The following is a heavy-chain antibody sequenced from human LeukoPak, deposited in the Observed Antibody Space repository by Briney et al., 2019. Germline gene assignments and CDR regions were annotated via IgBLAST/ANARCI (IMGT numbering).Heavy chain of an antibody. V-gene: IGHV3-30-3*01. Sequence: AGGSLRLSCAASGFTFSSYAMHWVRQAPGKGLEWVAVISYDGSNKYYADAVKGRFTISRDNSKNTLYLQMNSLRTEDTAVYYCARERGFYYDSSGLIYWGQGTLVTVSS. D-gene: IGHD3-22*01. CDR2: ISYDGSNK. J-gene: IGHJ4*02. CDR3: ARERGFYYDSSGLIY. CDR1: GFTFSSYA.